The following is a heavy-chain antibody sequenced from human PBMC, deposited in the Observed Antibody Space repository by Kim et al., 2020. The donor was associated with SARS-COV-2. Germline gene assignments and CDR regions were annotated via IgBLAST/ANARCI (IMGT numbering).Heavy chain of an antibody. J-gene: IGHJ6*02. CDR2: IKQDGSEK. V-gene: IGHV3-7*01. D-gene: IGHD5-12*01. CDR1: GFTFSSYW. Sequence: GGSLRLSCAASGFTFSSYWMSWVRQAPGKGLEWVANIKQDGSEKNYVDSVKGRFTISRDNAKNSLYLQMNSLRAEDTAVYYCARDMATGYYYYGMDVWGQGTTVTVSS. CDR3: ARDMATGYYYYGMDV.